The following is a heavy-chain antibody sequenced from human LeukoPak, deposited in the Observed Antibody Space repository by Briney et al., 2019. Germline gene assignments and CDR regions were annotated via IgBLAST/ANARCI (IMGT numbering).Heavy chain of an antibody. J-gene: IGHJ1*01. D-gene: IGHD5-12*01. CDR2: IYYSGST. CDR1: GCSISSYY. Sequence: SETLSLTCTVSGCSISSYYWSWIRQPPGKGLEWIGYIYYSGSTNYNPSLKSRVTISVDTSKNQFSLKLSSVTAADTAVYYCARHGIDSGYVQHWGQGTLVTVSS. V-gene: IGHV4-59*08. CDR3: ARHGIDSGYVQH.